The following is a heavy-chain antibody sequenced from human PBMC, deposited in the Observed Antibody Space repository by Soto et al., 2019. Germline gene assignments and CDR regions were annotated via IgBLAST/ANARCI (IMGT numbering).Heavy chain of an antibody. CDR1: GRSISSYY. V-gene: IGHV4-59*08. CDR3: ARLGAYYQSLDP. D-gene: IGHD2-21*01. Sequence: SETLSHTCTVTGRSISSYYCSVSRRPPGRGLGGIGCIYYSGSTNYNPSLKSRVSISVDTSKNQFSLSLTSVTAADTAVYYCARLGAYYQSLDPWGPGTLVT. J-gene: IGHJ5*02. CDR2: IYYSGST.